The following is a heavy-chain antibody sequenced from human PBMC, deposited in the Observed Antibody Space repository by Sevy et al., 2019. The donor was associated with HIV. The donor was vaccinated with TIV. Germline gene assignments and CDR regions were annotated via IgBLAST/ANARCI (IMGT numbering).Heavy chain of an antibody. D-gene: IGHD3-22*01. CDR2: INPSGGST. V-gene: IGHV1-46*01. CDR3: ARDKDEVVVINYYYGMDV. CDR1: GYTFTSYY. J-gene: IGHJ6*02. Sequence: ASVKVSCKASGYTFTSYYMHWVRQAPGQGLEWMGIINPSGGSTSYAQKFQGRVTMTRDTSTSTVYMELGSLRSEDTAVYYCARDKDEVVVINYYYGMDVWGQGTTVTVSS.